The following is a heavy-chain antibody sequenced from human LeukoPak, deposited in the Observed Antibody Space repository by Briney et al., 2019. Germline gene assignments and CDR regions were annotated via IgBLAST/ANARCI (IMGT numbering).Heavy chain of an antibody. Sequence: GGSLRLFCAASGFTFSSYEINWVRQAPGKGLEWVSYISSSGRTIHYADSVKGRFTISRDNARNSLYLQMNGLRAEDTAVYYCARDRTFDYWGQGTLVTVSS. V-gene: IGHV3-48*03. CDR2: ISSSGRTI. J-gene: IGHJ4*02. CDR1: GFTFSSYE. CDR3: ARDRTFDY. D-gene: IGHD1/OR15-1a*01.